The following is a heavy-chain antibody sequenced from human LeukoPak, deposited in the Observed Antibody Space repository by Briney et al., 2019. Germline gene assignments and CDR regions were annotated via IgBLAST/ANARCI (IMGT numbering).Heavy chain of an antibody. D-gene: IGHD6-13*01. V-gene: IGHV3-23*01. J-gene: IGHJ5*02. CDR3: AKRSSSWYGNWFDP. CDR1: GFTFSSYA. CDR2: ISGSGGST. Sequence: GGSLRLSFAASGFTFSSYAMSWVRQAPGKGLEWVSAISGSGGSTYYADSVKGRFTISTDNSKNTRYLQMNSLRAEDTAVYYCAKRSSSWYGNWFDPWGQGTLVTVSS.